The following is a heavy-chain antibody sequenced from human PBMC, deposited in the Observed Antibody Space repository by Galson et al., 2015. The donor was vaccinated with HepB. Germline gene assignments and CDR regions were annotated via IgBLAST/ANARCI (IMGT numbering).Heavy chain of an antibody. CDR2: ISNKDKT. CDR3: GALIVRSWIQDH. D-gene: IGHD3-10*01. J-gene: IGHJ4*02. V-gene: IGHV4-30-4*03. Sequence: TLSLTCSVSGVSINSDDSYWSWIRQAPGKGLEYIGYISNKDKTYYNSSLSGRLTISRDTSRNQFSLELRSVTAADTAIYYCGALIVRSWIQDHWGQGTLVTVSS. CDR1: GVSINSDDSY.